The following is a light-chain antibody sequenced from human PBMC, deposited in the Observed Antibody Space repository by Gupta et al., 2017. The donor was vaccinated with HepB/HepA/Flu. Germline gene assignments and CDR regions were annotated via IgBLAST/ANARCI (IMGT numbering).Light chain of an antibody. V-gene: IGKV3-11*01. J-gene: IGKJ5*01. CDR2: DAS. Sequence: EIVLTQSPTTLSLSPGERATLSCRASQSVSSYLGWYQKKPGQAPRLLIYDASNRGTGIPARFSGSGSGTDFTLTISSLEPEDFAVYYCQQRSNWPITFGQGTRLEIK. CDR1: QSVSSY. CDR3: QQRSNWPIT.